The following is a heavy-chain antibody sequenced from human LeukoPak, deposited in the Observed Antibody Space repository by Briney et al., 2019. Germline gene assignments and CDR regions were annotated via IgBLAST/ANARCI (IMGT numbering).Heavy chain of an antibody. D-gene: IGHD3-22*01. J-gene: IGHJ4*02. CDR1: EFTFSKYA. V-gene: IGHV3-23*01. Sequence: GGSLRLSCAASEFTFSKYAMSWVRQAPGEGLEWVSGITGDGAKIYYADSVKGRFTISRDNSQNTLYLQMNNLRGEDTAVYFCARRDYYDSSGYAPLFDHWGQGTLATVSP. CDR3: ARRDYYDSSGYAPLFDH. CDR2: ITGDGAKI.